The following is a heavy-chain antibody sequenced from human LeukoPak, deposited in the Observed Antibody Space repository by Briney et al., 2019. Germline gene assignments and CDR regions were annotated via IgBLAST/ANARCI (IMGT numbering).Heavy chain of an antibody. J-gene: IGHJ5*02. CDR3: AADESGSMFSGNNWFDP. CDR2: IIPIFGTA. V-gene: IGHV1-69*05. D-gene: IGHD3-3*01. Sequence: PWASVKVSCKASGGTFSSYAISWVRQAPGQGLEWMGGIIPIFGTANYAQKFQGRVTITTDESTSTAYMELSSLRSEDTAVYYCAADESGSMFSGNNWFDPWGQGTLVTVSS. CDR1: GGTFSSYA.